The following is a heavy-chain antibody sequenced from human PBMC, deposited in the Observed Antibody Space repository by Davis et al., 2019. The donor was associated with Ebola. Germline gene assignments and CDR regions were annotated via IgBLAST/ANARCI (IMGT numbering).Heavy chain of an antibody. CDR3: AKSDSYDKRPGY. Sequence: PGGSLRLSCAVYGRSFSAYFWSWIRQPPGKGLEWIGEINHIGTTTYNPSLKSRVTISVDTSKNQFSLKLSSVTAADTAVYYCAKSDSYDKRPGYWGQGTLVTVSS. D-gene: IGHD3-16*01. CDR2: INHIGTT. J-gene: IGHJ4*02. CDR1: GRSFSAYF. V-gene: IGHV4-34*01.